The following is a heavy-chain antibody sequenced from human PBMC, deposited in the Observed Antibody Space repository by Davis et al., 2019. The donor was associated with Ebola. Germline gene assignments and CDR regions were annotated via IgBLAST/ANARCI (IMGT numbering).Heavy chain of an antibody. CDR2: ITWNSGGI. Sequence: PGGSLRLSCASSGFTFDDYAMHWVRQAPGKGLEWVSGITWNSGGIGYADSVKGRFIISRDNTNSSLYLQMNSLRAEDTAVYYCAREVVTNYGMDVWGRGTTVTVSS. V-gene: IGHV3-9*01. CDR3: AREVVTNYGMDV. CDR1: GFTFDDYA. J-gene: IGHJ6*02. D-gene: IGHD4-17*01.